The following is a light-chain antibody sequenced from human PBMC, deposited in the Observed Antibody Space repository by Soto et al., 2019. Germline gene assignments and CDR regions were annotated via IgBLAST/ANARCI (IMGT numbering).Light chain of an antibody. J-gene: IGLJ2*01. CDR1: SSNIGAGYD. Sequence: QSVLTQPPSVSGAPGQRVTISCTGSSSNIGAGYDVHWYQQLPGTAPKLLIYGNSNRPSGVPDRFSGSKSGTSASLAITGLQAEDEADDYCQSYDSSLSGVFGGGTKLTV. CDR2: GNS. V-gene: IGLV1-40*01. CDR3: QSYDSSLSGV.